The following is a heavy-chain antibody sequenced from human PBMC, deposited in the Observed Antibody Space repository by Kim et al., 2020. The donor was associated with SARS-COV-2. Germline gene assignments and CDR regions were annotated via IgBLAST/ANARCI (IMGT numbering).Heavy chain of an antibody. CDR1: GYTFTSYD. J-gene: IGHJ5*02. CDR2: MNPNSGNT. D-gene: IGHD6-19*01. V-gene: IGHV1-8*01. Sequence: ASVKVSCKASGYTFTSYDINWVRQATGQGLEWMGWMNPNSGNTGYAQKFQGRVTMTRNTSISTAYMELSSLRSEDTAVYYCARGRKYSSGWNWFDPWGQGTLVTVSS. CDR3: ARGRKYSSGWNWFDP.